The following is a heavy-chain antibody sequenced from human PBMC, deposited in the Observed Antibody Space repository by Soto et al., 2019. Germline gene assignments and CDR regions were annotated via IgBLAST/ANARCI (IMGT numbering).Heavy chain of an antibody. CDR3: ARMASYRYGHIHYYYYGMDV. D-gene: IGHD3-16*02. CDR2: INGDGRNT. V-gene: IGHV3-74*01. CDR1: GFIFSSYW. J-gene: IGHJ6*02. Sequence: GGSLRLSCAASGFIFSSYWMHWVRQAPGKGPVWVARINGDGRNTRYTDSVKGRFTISRDNAKNTLYLQMDSLRAEDTAVYYCARMASYRYGHIHYYYYGMDVWGQGXTVTVSS.